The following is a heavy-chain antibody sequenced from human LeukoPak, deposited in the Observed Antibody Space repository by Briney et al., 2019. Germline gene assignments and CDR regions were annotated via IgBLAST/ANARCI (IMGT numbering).Heavy chain of an antibody. CDR3: ARDSTLTVTETNFDY. Sequence: GGSLRLSCAAPGFTFSSYSMNWVRQAPGKGLEWVSSISSSSSYIYYADSVKGRLTISRDNAKNSLYLQMNSLRAEDTAVYYCARDSTLTVTETNFDYWGQGTLVTVSS. D-gene: IGHD4-17*01. CDR2: ISSSSSYI. J-gene: IGHJ4*02. CDR1: GFTFSSYS. V-gene: IGHV3-21*01.